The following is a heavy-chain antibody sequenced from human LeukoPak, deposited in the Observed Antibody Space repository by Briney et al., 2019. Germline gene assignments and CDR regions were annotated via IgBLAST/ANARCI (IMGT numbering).Heavy chain of an antibody. J-gene: IGHJ6*03. CDR2: IHTSGST. CDR1: GGSISSYY. V-gene: IGHV4-4*07. CDR3: ARVVVGSGPNYYYYYYMDV. Sequence: SETLSLTCTVSGGSISSYYWSWIRQPAGKGLEWIGRIHTSGSTNYNPSLKSRVTMSVDTSKNQFSLKLSSVTAADTAVYYCARVVVGSGPNYYYYYYMDVWGKGTTVTVSS. D-gene: IGHD3-10*01.